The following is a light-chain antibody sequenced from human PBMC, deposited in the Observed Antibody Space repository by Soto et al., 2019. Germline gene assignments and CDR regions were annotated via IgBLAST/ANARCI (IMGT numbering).Light chain of an antibody. Sequence: EIVLTQSPGTLSLSPGERATLSCRASQSVSSSYLVWYQQKPGQAPRLLIYGASSRATGIPDRFSGSGSGTDFTLTISRLEPEDVAVYYCQRYGSSPPYTFGQGTKLEIK. J-gene: IGKJ2*01. CDR1: QSVSSSY. V-gene: IGKV3-20*01. CDR2: GAS. CDR3: QRYGSSPPYT.